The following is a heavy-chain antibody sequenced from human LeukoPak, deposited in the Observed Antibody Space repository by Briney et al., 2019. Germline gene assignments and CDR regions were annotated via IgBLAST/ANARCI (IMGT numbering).Heavy chain of an antibody. Sequence: SQTLSLTCTVSGGPISSGGYYWSWIRQHPGKGLEWIGYIYYSGSTYYNPSLKSRVTISVDTSKSQFSLKLSSVTAADTAVYYCARVSFFAGFDYWGQGTLVTVSS. CDR2: IYYSGST. V-gene: IGHV4-31*03. D-gene: IGHD6-13*01. J-gene: IGHJ4*02. CDR3: ARVSFFAGFDY. CDR1: GGPISSGGYY.